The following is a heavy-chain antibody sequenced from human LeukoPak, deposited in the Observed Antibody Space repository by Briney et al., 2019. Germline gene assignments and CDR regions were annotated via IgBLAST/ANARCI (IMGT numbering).Heavy chain of an antibody. V-gene: IGHV3-15*01. Sequence: TGGSLRLSRAASGFTFSNAWMSWVRQAPGKGLEWVGRIKSKTDGGTTDYAAPVKGRFTISRDDSKNTLYLQMNSLKTEDTAVYYCTTDNGDYGRAWWFDPWGQGTLVTVSS. CDR2: IKSKTDGGTT. CDR3: TTDNGDYGRAWWFDP. D-gene: IGHD4-17*01. J-gene: IGHJ5*02. CDR1: GFTFSNAW.